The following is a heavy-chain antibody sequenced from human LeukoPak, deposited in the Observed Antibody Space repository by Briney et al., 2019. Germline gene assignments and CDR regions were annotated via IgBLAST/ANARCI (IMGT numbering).Heavy chain of an antibody. CDR2: INQDGGEK. Sequence: PGGSLRLSCAASGFTFSSYSMSWVRQAPGKGLEWVSDINQDGGEKYYVDSVKGRFTISRDNAKNALYMQMNSLRTEDTAVYYCAGRKSDKYGSSGYFEEYFQHWGQGTLVTVSS. CDR1: GFTFSSYS. D-gene: IGHD3-22*01. CDR3: AGRKSDKYGSSGYFEEYFQH. V-gene: IGHV3-7*01. J-gene: IGHJ1*01.